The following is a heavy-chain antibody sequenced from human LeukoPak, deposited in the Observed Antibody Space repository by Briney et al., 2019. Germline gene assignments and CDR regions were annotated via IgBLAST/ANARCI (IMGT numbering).Heavy chain of an antibody. J-gene: IGHJ5*02. V-gene: IGHV3-21*01. D-gene: IGHD2-2*01. CDR3: ARGRGYCSSTSCQNWFDP. CDR2: IGNSSSYI. CDR1: GFTFSSYS. Sequence: GGSLRLSCAASGFTFSSYSMNWVRQAPGKGLEWVSSIGNSSSYIYYADSVKGRFTISRDNAKNSLYLQMNSLRAEDTAVYYCARGRGYCSSTSCQNWFDPWGQGTLVTVSS.